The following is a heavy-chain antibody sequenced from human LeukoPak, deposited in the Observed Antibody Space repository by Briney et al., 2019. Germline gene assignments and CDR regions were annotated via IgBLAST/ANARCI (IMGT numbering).Heavy chain of an antibody. CDR3: ARVGTTVTSFDY. D-gene: IGHD4-17*01. CDR2: IIPILGIA. CDR1: GGTFSSYA. Sequence: SGKVACKASGGTFSSYAISWVRQAPGQGLEWMGRIIPILGIANYAQKFQGRVTITADKSTSTAYMELSSLRSEDTAVYYCARVGTTVTSFDYWGQGTLVTVSS. V-gene: IGHV1-69*04. J-gene: IGHJ4*02.